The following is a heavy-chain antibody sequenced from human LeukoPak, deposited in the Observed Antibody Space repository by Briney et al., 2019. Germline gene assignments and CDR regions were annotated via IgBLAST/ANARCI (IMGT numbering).Heavy chain of an antibody. CDR3: AKDQVDRSSWATYFDY. V-gene: IGHV3-74*01. Sequence: GGSLRLSCAASGFTFSSYWMHWVRQAPGKGLVWVSRINTDGSSTSYADSVKGRFTISRDNAKNTLYLQMNSLRAEDTAVYYCAKDQVDRSSWATYFDYWGQGSLVTVSS. CDR2: INTDGSST. D-gene: IGHD6-13*01. CDR1: GFTFSSYW. J-gene: IGHJ4*02.